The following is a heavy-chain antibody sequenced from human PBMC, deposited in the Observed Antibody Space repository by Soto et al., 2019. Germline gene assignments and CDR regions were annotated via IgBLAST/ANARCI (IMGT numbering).Heavy chain of an antibody. CDR3: ARNGYCSSTSCYTSAFDI. V-gene: IGHV3-23*01. CDR1: GFTFRSYA. CDR2: ISDSGDST. D-gene: IGHD2-2*02. Sequence: EVQLLESGGGLVQPGGSLRLSCAASGFTFRSYAMSWVRQAPGKGLEWVSAISDSGDSTYYADSVKGRFTIPRDNSKNTLYLQMNSLRAEDTAVYYCARNGYCSSTSCYTSAFDIWGQGTMVTVSS. J-gene: IGHJ3*02.